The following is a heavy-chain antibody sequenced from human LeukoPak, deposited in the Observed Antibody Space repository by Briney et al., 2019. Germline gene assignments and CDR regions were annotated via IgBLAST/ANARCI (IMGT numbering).Heavy chain of an antibody. CDR3: ARGQYYYDSSGRPDYYYYYMDV. V-gene: IGHV4-4*07. Sequence: SETLSLTCTVSGGSISSYYWSWIRQPAGKGLEWIGRIYTSGSTNYNPSLKSRVTMSVDTSKNQFSLKLSSVTAADTAVYYCARGQYYYDSSGRPDYYYYYMDVWGKGTTVTVSS. CDR2: IYTSGST. D-gene: IGHD3-22*01. J-gene: IGHJ6*03. CDR1: GGSISSYY.